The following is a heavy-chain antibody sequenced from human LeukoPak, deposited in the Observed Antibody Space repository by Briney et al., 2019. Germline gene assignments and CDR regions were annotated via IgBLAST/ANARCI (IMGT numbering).Heavy chain of an antibody. CDR2: ISSSSSYI. CDR3: ARVMDSSGWSGFDY. V-gene: IGHV3-21*01. CDR1: RFTFSSYS. J-gene: IGHJ4*02. D-gene: IGHD6-19*01. Sequence: GGSLRLSCGACRFTFSSYSMNWVRQAPGKGLEWVSSISSSSSYIYYADSVKGRFTISRDNAKNSLYLQMNSLRAEDTAVYYCARVMDSSGWSGFDYWGQGTLVTV.